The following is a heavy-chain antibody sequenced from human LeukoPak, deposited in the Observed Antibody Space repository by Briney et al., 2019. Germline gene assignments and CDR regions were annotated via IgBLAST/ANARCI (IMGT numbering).Heavy chain of an antibody. D-gene: IGHD4-17*01. CDR2: VYFSGSS. V-gene: IGHV4-39*01. CDR1: GASISSGRNY. Sequence: SETLSLTCTVSGASISSGRNYWGWVRQSTGKGLEWIASVYFSGSSQYNPSLVSRAFISVDSSKNQVSLRLDSVTAADSAVYHCARHLSGTTTAHYFDLWGQGTLVTVSS. J-gene: IGHJ4*02. CDR3: ARHLSGTTTAHYFDL.